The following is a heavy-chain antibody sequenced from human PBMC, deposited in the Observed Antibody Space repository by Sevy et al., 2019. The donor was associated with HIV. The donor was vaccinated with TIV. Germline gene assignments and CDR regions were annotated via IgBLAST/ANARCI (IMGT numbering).Heavy chain of an antibody. CDR3: TKGGGSSWPRDY. V-gene: IGHV3-53*01. Sequence: GGSLRLSCAASGFTVSSNYMSWVRQAPGKGLEWVSVIYSGGSTYYADSVKGRFTISRDNSENTLYLQMNSLRAEDTAVYYCTKGGGSSWPRDYWGQGTLVTVSS. D-gene: IGHD6-13*01. CDR1: GFTVSSNY. CDR2: IYSGGST. J-gene: IGHJ4*02.